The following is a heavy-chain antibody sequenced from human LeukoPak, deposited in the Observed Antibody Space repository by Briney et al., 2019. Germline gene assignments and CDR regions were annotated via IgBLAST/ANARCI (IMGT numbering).Heavy chain of an antibody. CDR1: GGTLSNYA. Sequence: GASVKVSCKVSGGTLSNYAISWVRQAPGQGLEWMGTIIPFLDTADYTQRFRGRVTFTADKSARTAYMHLSSLRSEDTAVYYCAREGRAHGSGIRYGMDVWGQGTTVTVSS. CDR2: IIPFLDTA. V-gene: IGHV1-69*04. D-gene: IGHD3-10*01. J-gene: IGHJ6*02. CDR3: AREGRAHGSGIRYGMDV.